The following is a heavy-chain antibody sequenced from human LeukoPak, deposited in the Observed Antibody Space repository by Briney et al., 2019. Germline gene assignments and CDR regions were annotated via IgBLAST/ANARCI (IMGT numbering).Heavy chain of an antibody. CDR3: ARAYSSSWYYGY. J-gene: IGHJ4*02. Sequence: GESLKISCKGSGYTFTGYYIHWVRQAPGQGLEWMGWINPNSGGTNYAQKFQGRVTMTRDTSISTAYMELSRLRSDDTAIYYCARAYSSSWYYGYWGQGTLVTVSS. V-gene: IGHV1-2*02. CDR1: GYTFTGYY. D-gene: IGHD6-13*01. CDR2: INPNSGGT.